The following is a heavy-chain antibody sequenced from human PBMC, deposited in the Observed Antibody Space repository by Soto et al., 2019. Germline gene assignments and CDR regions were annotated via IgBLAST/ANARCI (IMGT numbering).Heavy chain of an antibody. Sequence: QLQLQESGPGLVKPSETLSLTCTVSGGSISSSSYSWCWIRQPPGKGREWIGSSYYSGSTDYNPSLTSRVTISVDTSKNKCPLKLSSVTAADTAVYYCARRSSIASWVDPWGQGTLVTVSS. J-gene: IGHJ5*02. CDR1: GGSISSSSYS. V-gene: IGHV4-39*01. CDR3: ARRSSIASWVDP. CDR2: SYYSGST. D-gene: IGHD6-6*01.